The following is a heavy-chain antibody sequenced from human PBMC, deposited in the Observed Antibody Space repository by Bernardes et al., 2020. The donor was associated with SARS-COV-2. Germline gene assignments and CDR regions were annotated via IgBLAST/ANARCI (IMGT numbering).Heavy chain of an antibody. Sequence: GGSLRLSCAASGFTFSNYAMNWVRQAPGRGLEWVSGINNRGSGTYYAESVKGRFTISRDNSKGTLYLQMSSLRDEDTAVYYCSTDKRDGGRQGYWGQGTLVTVSS. CDR3: STDKRDGGRQGY. CDR2: INNRGSGT. CDR1: GFTFSNYA. V-gene: IGHV3-23*01. D-gene: IGHD6-25*01. J-gene: IGHJ4*02.